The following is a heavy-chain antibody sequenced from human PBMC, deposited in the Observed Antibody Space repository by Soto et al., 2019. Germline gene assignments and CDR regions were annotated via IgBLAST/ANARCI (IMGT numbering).Heavy chain of an antibody. D-gene: IGHD6-19*01. CDR3: ARDRDSSGWVHYVY. Sequence: QVQLVESGGGVVQPGRSLRLSCAASGFTFSSYGMHWVRQAPGKGLEWVAVIWYDGSNKYYADSVKGRFTISRDNSKNTLYLQMNSLRAEDTAVYYCARDRDSSGWVHYVYWGQGTLVTVSS. CDR1: GFTFSSYG. J-gene: IGHJ4*02. CDR2: IWYDGSNK. V-gene: IGHV3-33*01.